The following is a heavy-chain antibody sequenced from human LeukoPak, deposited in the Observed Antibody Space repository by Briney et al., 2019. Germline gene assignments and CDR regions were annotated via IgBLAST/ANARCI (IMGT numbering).Heavy chain of an antibody. CDR3: VRDQGGATVFDY. V-gene: IGHV4-38-2*02. D-gene: IGHD1-26*01. Sequence: SETLSLTCIVSGYSISSDSYWGWIRQPPGKGLEHIGSINHSGSTFYNPSLKSRVTISGDSSKNQFSLKLDSVTAADTAVYYCVRDQGGATVFDYWGQGTLVTVSS. CDR1: GYSISSDSY. CDR2: INHSGST. J-gene: IGHJ4*02.